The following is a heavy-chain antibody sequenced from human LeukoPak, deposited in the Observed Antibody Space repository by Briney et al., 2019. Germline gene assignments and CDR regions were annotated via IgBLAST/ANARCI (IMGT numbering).Heavy chain of an antibody. CDR2: ISSSGSTI. CDR1: GFTFSDYY. V-gene: IGHV3-11*01. Sequence: GGSLRLSCAASGFTFSDYYMSWIRQAPGKGLEWVSYISSSGSTIYYADSVKGRFTISRDNAKNSLYLQMNSLRAEDTAVYYCAKDRLGGYDSSGYYYGILVYWGQGTLVTVSS. D-gene: IGHD3-22*01. J-gene: IGHJ4*02. CDR3: AKDRLGGYDSSGYYYGILVY.